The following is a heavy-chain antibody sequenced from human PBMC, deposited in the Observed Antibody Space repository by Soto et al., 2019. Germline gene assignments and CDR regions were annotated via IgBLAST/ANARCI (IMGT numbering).Heavy chain of an antibody. Sequence: EVQLVESGGGLVQPGGSLRLSCAASGFTFSSYWMHWVRQAPGKGLVWVSRINSDGSSTSYADSVKGRFTISRDNAKNSLYLQMNSLRDEDTAVYYCARGFGFPHGSGSYYFDYWGQGTLVTVSS. CDR2: INSDGSST. V-gene: IGHV3-74*01. J-gene: IGHJ4*02. CDR1: GFTFSSYW. D-gene: IGHD3-10*01. CDR3: ARGFGFPHGSGSYYFDY.